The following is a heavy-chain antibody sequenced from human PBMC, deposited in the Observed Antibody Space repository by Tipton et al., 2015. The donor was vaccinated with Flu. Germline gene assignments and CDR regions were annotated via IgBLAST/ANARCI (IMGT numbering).Heavy chain of an antibody. CDR3: VRLTYYYGSGTSDF. D-gene: IGHD3-10*01. J-gene: IGHJ4*02. CDR2: IYHSGRT. CDR1: GFSISSGYY. V-gene: IGHV4-38-2*01. Sequence: TLSLTCAVSGFSISSGYYWGWIRQPPGKGLEWIGSIYHSGRTYYNPSLKSRVTISVDTSKNQFSLRLSSVTAADTAVYYCVRLTYYYGSGTSDFWGQGTLVTVSS.